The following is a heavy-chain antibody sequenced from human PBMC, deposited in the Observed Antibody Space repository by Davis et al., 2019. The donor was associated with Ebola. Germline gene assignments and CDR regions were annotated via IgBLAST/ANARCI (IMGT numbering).Heavy chain of an antibody. Sequence: SETLSLTCTVSGGSISSYYWSWIRQPPGKGLEWIGYIYYSGSTYYNPSLKSRVTISVDTSKNQFSLKLSSVTAADTAVYYCARGRRGYCSSTSCYQWFDPWGQGTLVTVSS. D-gene: IGHD2-2*01. J-gene: IGHJ5*02. CDR1: GGSISSYY. CDR3: ARGRRGYCSSTSCYQWFDP. V-gene: IGHV4-59*12. CDR2: IYYSGST.